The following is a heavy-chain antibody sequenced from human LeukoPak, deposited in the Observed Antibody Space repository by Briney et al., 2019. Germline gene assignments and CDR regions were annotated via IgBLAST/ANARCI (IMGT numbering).Heavy chain of an antibody. J-gene: IGHJ6*03. D-gene: IGHD2-15*01. CDR1: GFTFRDYY. Sequence: GGSLRLSCAASGFTFRDYYMNWIRQAPGKGLEWVSYISSSGKSIYYTDSVKGRFTISRDNTKNSLHLQMNSLRAEDTAVYYCAKDGGTGDYYYYMDVWGKGTTVTISS. V-gene: IGHV3-11*01. CDR2: ISSSGKSI. CDR3: AKDGGTGDYYYYMDV.